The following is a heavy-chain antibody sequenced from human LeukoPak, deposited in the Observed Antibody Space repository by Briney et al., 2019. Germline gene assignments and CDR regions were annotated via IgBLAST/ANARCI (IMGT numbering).Heavy chain of an antibody. CDR1: GFTFSSYG. V-gene: IGHV3-30*03. J-gene: IGHJ4*02. D-gene: IGHD3-10*01. CDR2: ISYDGSNK. CDR3: ARDPCVGGYCFDY. Sequence: GGSLRLSCAASGFTFSSYGMHWVRQAPGKGLEWVAVISYDGSNKYYADSVKGRFTISRDNSKNTLYLQMNSLRAEDTAVYYCARDPCVGGYCFDYWGQGTLVTGSS.